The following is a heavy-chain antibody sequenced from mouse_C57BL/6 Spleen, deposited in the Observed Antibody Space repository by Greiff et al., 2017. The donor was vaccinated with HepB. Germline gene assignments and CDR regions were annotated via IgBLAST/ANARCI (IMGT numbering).Heavy chain of an antibody. Sequence: VQLQQPGAELVKPGASVKLSCKASGYTFTSYWMHWVKQRPGQGLEWIGMIHPNRGSTNYNEKFKSKATLTVDKSSSTAYMQLSSLTSEDSAVYYCATYDKDWYFDVWGTGTTVTVSS. CDR3: ATYDKDWYFDV. V-gene: IGHV1-64*01. J-gene: IGHJ1*03. D-gene: IGHD2-12*01. CDR2: IHPNRGST. CDR1: GYTFTSYW.